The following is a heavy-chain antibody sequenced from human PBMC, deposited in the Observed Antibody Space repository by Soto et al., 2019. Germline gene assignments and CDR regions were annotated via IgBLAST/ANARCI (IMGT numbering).Heavy chain of an antibody. D-gene: IGHD3-10*02. CDR1: GGTFSSYA. CDR3: ARGRTWSGYYYYGMDV. Sequence: QVQLVQSGAEVKKPGSSVKVSCKASGGTFSSYAISWVRQAPGQGLEWMGGIIPIFGTANYAQKFQGRVTITADESTSTAYMELSSLRSDDTAVYYCARGRTWSGYYYYGMDVWGQGTTVTVSS. CDR2: IIPIFGTA. J-gene: IGHJ6*02. V-gene: IGHV1-69*12.